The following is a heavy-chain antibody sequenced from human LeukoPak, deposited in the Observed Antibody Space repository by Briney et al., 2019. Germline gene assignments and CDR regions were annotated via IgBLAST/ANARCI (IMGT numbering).Heavy chain of an antibody. CDR3: AKDGWIRIFGVVITNWFDP. V-gene: IGHV3-23*01. D-gene: IGHD3-3*01. CDR2: ISGSGGST. J-gene: IGHJ5*02. CDR1: GFTFSSYA. Sequence: QPGGSLRLSCAASGFTFSSYAMSWVRQAPGNGLEWVSAISGSGGSTYYAGSVKGRFTISRDNSKNTLYLQMNSLRAEDTAVYYCAKDGWIRIFGVVITNWFDPWGQGTLVTVSS.